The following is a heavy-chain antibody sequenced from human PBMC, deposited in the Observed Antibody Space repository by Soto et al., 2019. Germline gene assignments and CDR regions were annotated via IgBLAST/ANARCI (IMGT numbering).Heavy chain of an antibody. V-gene: IGHV4-31*03. CDR1: GGSITTGGYY. D-gene: IGHD2-15*01. CDR3: ARTKCSGGSCYSRSLDY. Sequence: SETLSLTCTVSGGSITTGGYYWSWIRQLPGKGLEWIGHRYYSESTYYNPSLKSRVSISLDTSKNQFSLKLSFVTAADTAMYYCARTKCSGGSCYSRSLDYWGQGTPVTVSS. J-gene: IGHJ4*02. CDR2: RYYSEST.